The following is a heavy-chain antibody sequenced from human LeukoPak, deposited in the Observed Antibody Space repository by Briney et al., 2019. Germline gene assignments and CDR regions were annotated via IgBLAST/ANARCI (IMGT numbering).Heavy chain of an antibody. J-gene: IGHJ5*02. V-gene: IGHV1-69*01. CDR3: ARDRGAMVPNWFDP. CDR2: IIPIFGTA. D-gene: IGHD3-10*01. Sequence: SVTVSFTASGGTFSIYAISWVRQAPGQGLEWMGGIIPIFGTANYAQKFQGRVTVTADESTSTAYMELSSLRSEDTAVYYCARDRGAMVPNWFDPWGQGTLVTVSS. CDR1: GGTFSIYA.